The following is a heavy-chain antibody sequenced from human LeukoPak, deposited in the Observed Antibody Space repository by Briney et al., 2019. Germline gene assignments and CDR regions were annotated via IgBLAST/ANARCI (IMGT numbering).Heavy chain of an antibody. J-gene: IGHJ5*02. CDR1: GGSISSYY. Sequence: PSETLSLTCTVSGGSISSYYWSLIRQPPGKGLELIGHIYYSGSTNYNPSLKSRVTISVDTSKNQFSLKLSSVTAADTAFYFCQRPPYDILTGYSWFDPWGQGTLVTVSS. V-gene: IGHV4-59*01. CDR2: IYYSGST. CDR3: QRPPYDILTGYSWFDP. D-gene: IGHD3-9*01.